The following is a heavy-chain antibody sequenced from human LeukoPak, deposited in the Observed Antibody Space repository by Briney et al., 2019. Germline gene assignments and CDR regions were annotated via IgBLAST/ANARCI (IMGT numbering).Heavy chain of an antibody. CDR1: GGSFNGYH. CDR2: INRTEST. D-gene: IGHD6-6*01. CDR3: ARHMFSGKQLVRGLFDY. J-gene: IGHJ4*02. Sequence: SETLSLTCAVYGGSFNGYHWSWIRQPPGKGLEWIGEINRTESTNYDPSLKSRVTISVDTSKNQFSLKLSSVTAADTAVYYCARHMFSGKQLVRGLFDYWGQGTLVTVSS. V-gene: IGHV4-34*01.